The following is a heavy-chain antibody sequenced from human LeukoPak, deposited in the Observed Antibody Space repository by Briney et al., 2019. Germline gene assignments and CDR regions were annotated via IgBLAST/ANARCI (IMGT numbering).Heavy chain of an antibody. V-gene: IGHV4-59*12. J-gene: IGHJ4*02. D-gene: IGHD6-6*01. CDR2: IYYSGST. CDR3: ARDPLGAARRGVFDY. Sequence: PSETLSLTCTVSGGSISSYYWSWIRQPPGKGLEWIGYIYYSGSTYYNPSLKSRVTISVDTSKNQFSLKLSSVTAADTAVYYCARDPLGAARRGVFDYWGQGTLVTVSS. CDR1: GGSISSYY.